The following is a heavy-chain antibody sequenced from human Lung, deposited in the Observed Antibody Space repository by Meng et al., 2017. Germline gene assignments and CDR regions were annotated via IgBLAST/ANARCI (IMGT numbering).Heavy chain of an antibody. D-gene: IGHD6-19*01. V-gene: IGHV1-3*01. CDR2: INAGNGNT. CDR3: ARDYSSGWYYFDY. J-gene: IGHJ4*02. Sequence: QVQLVQSGAEVKKPGASVKVSCKASGYTFTNQAMHCVRQAPGQRLEWMGRINAGNGNTKYLQKFQGRVTITRDTSASTAYMELSSLRFEDTAMYYCARDYSSGWYYFDYWGQGTLVTVSS. CDR1: GYTFTNQA.